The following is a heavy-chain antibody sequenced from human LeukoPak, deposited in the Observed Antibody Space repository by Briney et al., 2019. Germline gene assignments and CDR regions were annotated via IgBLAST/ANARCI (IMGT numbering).Heavy chain of an antibody. CDR2: INTDGSDI. CDR3: ARTGNLLDY. J-gene: IGHJ4*02. CDR1: GFSFSSYL. D-gene: IGHD1-7*01. Sequence: GGSLRLSCAASGFSFSSYLMHWVRHVPGKGLLWVSRINTDGSDITYADSVKGRFTISRDNAKNTLYLQMNSLRAEDTAVYYCARTGNLLDYWGQGTLVTVSS. V-gene: IGHV3-74*01.